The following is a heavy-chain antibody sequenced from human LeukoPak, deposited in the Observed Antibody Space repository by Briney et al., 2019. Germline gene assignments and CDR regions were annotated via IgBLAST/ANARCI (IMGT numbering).Heavy chain of an antibody. CDR1: GFTFSSYS. CDR3: ATGGESSSWYPGGYFDY. V-gene: IGHV3-48*01. D-gene: IGHD6-13*01. J-gene: IGHJ4*02. Sequence: GGSLRLSCAASGFTFSSYSMNWVRQAPGKGLEWVSYISSSSSTIYYADSVKGRFTISRDNAKNSLYLQMNSLRAEDTAVYYCATGGESSSWYPGGYFDYWGQGTLVTVSS. CDR2: ISSSSSTI.